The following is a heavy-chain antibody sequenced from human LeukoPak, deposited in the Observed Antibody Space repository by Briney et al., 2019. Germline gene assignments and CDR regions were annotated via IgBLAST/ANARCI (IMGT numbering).Heavy chain of an antibody. V-gene: IGHV3-30*02. CDR1: GFTFSNYG. CDR3: ARVNVGSSWSGDNWFDP. CDR2: IRYDGSNK. J-gene: IGHJ5*02. D-gene: IGHD6-13*01. Sequence: PGGSLRLSCAASGFTFSNYGMHWVRQAPGKGLEWVTFIRYDGSNKYYADSVKGRFTISRDNSKNTLYLQMNSLRAEDTAVYYCARVNVGSSWSGDNWFDPWGQGTLVTVSS.